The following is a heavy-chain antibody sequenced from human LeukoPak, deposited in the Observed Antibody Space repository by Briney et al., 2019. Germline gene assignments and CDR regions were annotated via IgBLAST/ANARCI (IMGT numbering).Heavy chain of an antibody. CDR1: GASISNYY. CDR2: IDYSGST. J-gene: IGHJ4*02. CDR3: ARHYSSDPFDY. D-gene: IGHD6-19*01. V-gene: IGHV4-59*01. Sequence: PSETLSLTCAVPGASISNYYWSWIRQPPGKGLEWIGYIDYSGSTNYSPSLKSRVTISLDTSTNQFSLKLSSVTAADTAVYYCARHYSSDPFDYWGQGTLVTVSS.